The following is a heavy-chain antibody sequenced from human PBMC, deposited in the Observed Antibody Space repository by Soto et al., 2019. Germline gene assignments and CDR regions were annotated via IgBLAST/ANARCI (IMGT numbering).Heavy chain of an antibody. CDR2: IDPDGTTT. J-gene: IGHJ1*01. D-gene: IGHD1-1*01. V-gene: IGHV3-74*01. Sequence: GGSLRLSCVTSGFDFSYYWIHWIRQAPGKGLVWVSRIDPDGTTTNYTDSVKGRFTVSRDNAKDTAYLQMDSLTADDTALYYCTRGLRPSSAGTGAYWGPGTLVTVSS. CDR1: GFDFSYYW. CDR3: TRGLRPSSAGTGAY.